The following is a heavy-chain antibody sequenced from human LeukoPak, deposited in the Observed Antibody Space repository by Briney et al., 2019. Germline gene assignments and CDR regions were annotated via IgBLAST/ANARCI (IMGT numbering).Heavy chain of an antibody. V-gene: IGHV1-2*02. Sequence: ASVKVSCKASGYTFTGYYMHWVRQAPGQGLEWMGWISPNSGGTNYAQKFQGRVTMTRDTSISTAYMELSRLRSDDTAVYYCATDPYPQGPIDYWGQGTLVTVSS. D-gene: IGHD2-2*01. CDR2: ISPNSGGT. J-gene: IGHJ4*02. CDR1: GYTFTGYY. CDR3: ATDPYPQGPIDY.